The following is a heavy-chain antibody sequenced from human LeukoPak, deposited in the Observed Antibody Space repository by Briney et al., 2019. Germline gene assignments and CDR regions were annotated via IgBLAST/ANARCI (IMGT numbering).Heavy chain of an antibody. CDR1: GYTFTGYY. D-gene: IGHD2-2*01. J-gene: IGHJ4*02. Sequence: GASVKVSCKASGYTFTGYYMHWVRQAPGKGLEWMGGFDPEDGETIYAQKFQGRVTMTEDTSTDTAYMELSSLRSEDTAVYYCATWGRGYCSSTSCYLFDYWGQGTLVTVSS. CDR2: FDPEDGET. V-gene: IGHV1-24*01. CDR3: ATWGRGYCSSTSCYLFDY.